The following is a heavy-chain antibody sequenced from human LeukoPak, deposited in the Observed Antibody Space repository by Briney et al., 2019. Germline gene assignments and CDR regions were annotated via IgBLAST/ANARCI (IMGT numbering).Heavy chain of an antibody. V-gene: IGHV5-51*01. Sequence: GESLKISCKASGYIFTTYWIGWVRQMPWKGLEWMGIIYPGDSNTKYSPSFQGQVTISADKSISTAYLQWSSLKASDSAMYYCARRVYGSGTYYNAPDYYYYYMDVWGKGTTVTVSS. D-gene: IGHD3-10*01. CDR2: IYPGDSNT. CDR1: GYIFTTYW. CDR3: ARRVYGSGTYYNAPDYYYYYMDV. J-gene: IGHJ6*03.